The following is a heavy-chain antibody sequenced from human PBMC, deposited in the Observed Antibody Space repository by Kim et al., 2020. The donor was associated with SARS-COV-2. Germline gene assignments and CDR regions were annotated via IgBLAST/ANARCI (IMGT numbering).Heavy chain of an antibody. CDR1: GFTFSDYY. CDR2: ISSSSSYT. J-gene: IGHJ4*02. Sequence: GGSLRLSCAASGFTFSDYYMSWIRQAPGKGLEWVSYISSSSSYTNYADSVKGRFTISRDNAKNSLYLQMNSLRAEDTAVYYCARDPEWPVGHYFDYWGQGTLVTVSS. V-gene: IGHV3-11*05. D-gene: IGHD6-19*01. CDR3: ARDPEWPVGHYFDY.